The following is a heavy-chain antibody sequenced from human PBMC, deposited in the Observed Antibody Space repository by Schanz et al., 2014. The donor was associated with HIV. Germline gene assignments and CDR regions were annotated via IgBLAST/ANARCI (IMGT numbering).Heavy chain of an antibody. D-gene: IGHD6-19*01. CDR3: ASGRRSGIGWRMDV. CDR1: GGTFRSNA. V-gene: IGHV1-69*01. Sequence: QVPLVQAGSEVKKTGSSVKVSCKASGGTFRSNAITWVRQAPGQGIEGNGHFNVMLSKINSAQKFQGRVSMTADPSTNTAYMEMRGLRFEDTAVYYCASGRRSGIGWRMDVWGQGTTVSVSS. CDR2: FNVMLSKI. J-gene: IGHJ6*02.